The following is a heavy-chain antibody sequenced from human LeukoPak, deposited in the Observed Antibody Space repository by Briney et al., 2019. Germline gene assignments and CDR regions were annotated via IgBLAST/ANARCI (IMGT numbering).Heavy chain of an antibody. V-gene: IGHV1-24*01. CDR2: FDPEDGET. D-gene: IGHD3-22*01. J-gene: IGHJ4*02. CDR1: GYTFTGSY. Sequence: ASVKVSCKASGYTFTGSYTHWVRQAPGKGLEWMGGFDPEDGETIHAQKFQGRVTMTEDTSTDTAYMELSSLRSEDTAVYYCATADTMIRFDYWGQGTLVTVSS. CDR3: ATADTMIRFDY.